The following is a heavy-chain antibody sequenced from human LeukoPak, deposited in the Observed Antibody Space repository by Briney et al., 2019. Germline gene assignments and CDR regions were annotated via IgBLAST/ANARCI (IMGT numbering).Heavy chain of an antibody. D-gene: IGHD5-18*01. CDR1: GGSISSDS. J-gene: IGHJ4*02. CDR2: IYNSGSGSI. CDR3: ARAYSYGYFDY. Sequence: SETLSLTCTVSGGSISSDSWSWIRQPPGKGLEWIGYIYNSGSGSINYNPSIKSRVTISEDTSKNQFSLNLSSVTAADTAVYYCARAYSYGYFDYWGQGTLVTVSS. V-gene: IGHV4-59*01.